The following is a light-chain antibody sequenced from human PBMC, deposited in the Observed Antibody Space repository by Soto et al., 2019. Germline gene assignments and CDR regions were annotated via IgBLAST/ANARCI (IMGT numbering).Light chain of an antibody. CDR1: QSVSSSY. Sequence: EIVLTQSPGTQSLSPGERATLSCRASQSVSSSYLAWYQQKPGQAPRLLIYGASSRATGIPDRFSGSGSATDFTLTISRLEPEDFAVYYCQQYVSWTFGQGTRVEIK. V-gene: IGKV3-20*01. CDR2: GAS. J-gene: IGKJ1*01. CDR3: QQYVSWT.